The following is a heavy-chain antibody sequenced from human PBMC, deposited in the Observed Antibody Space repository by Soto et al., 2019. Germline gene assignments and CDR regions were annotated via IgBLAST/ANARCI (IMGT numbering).Heavy chain of an antibody. D-gene: IGHD3-9*01. Sequence: EVQLLESGGGLVQPGGSLRLSCAASGFTFSSYAMSWVRQAPGKGLEWVSAISGSGGSTYYADSVKGRFTISRDNSKNTLYLQMNSLRAEDSAVYYCAKTETYDILTGPGAFDIWGQGTMVTVSS. CDR1: GFTFSSYA. J-gene: IGHJ3*02. V-gene: IGHV3-23*01. CDR3: AKTETYDILTGPGAFDI. CDR2: ISGSGGST.